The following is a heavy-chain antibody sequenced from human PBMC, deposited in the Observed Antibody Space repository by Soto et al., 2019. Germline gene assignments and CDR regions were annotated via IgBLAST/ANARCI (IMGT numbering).Heavy chain of an antibody. CDR1: GCTFTSYD. V-gene: IGHV1-8*01. J-gene: IGHJ4*02. CDR2: MNPNTGNS. CDR3: ARRAETNGWNGFGADKYYFDF. D-gene: IGHD1-1*01. Sequence: SVKVSCQASGCTFTSYDIYWVRQATGQGLEWMGWMNPNTGNSGYAQKFQGRVTVTSDTSINTVHMELSSLRSEDTAVYYCARRAETNGWNGFGADKYYFDFWGQGTLVTVSS.